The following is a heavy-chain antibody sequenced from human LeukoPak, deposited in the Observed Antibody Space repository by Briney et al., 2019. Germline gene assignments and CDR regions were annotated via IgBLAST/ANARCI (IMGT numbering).Heavy chain of an antibody. J-gene: IGHJ6*02. V-gene: IGHV4-59*02. CDR2: VYYSGSA. Sequence: PSETLSLTCTVSGDSVTTYYWSWIRQPPGKGLEWLGYVYYSGSATNNPSLKSRVTISVDTSKNQFSLRLSSVTAADTAVYYCARDGSNWSNDYYHGVDVWGQGTTVTVSS. D-gene: IGHD4-11*01. CDR1: GDSVTTYY. CDR3: ARDGSNWSNDYYHGVDV.